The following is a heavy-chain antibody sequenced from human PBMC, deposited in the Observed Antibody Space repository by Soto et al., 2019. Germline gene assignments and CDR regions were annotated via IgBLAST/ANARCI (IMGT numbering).Heavy chain of an antibody. V-gene: IGHV3-23*01. J-gene: IGHJ4*01. D-gene: IGHD5-12*01. CDR3: AKVTAGTIRYYLDY. CDR1: GFTFSSYA. CDR2: ISGSGGST. Sequence: GGSLRLSCAASGFTFSSYAMSWVRQAPGKGLEWVSAISGSGGSTYYADSVKGRFTISRDNSKNTLYLQMNSLRAEDTAVYYCAKVTAGTIRYYLDYWGQGTLVTVSS.